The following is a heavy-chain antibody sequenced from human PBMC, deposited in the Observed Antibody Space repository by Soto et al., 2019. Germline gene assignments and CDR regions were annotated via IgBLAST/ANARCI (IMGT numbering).Heavy chain of an antibody. Sequence: QVQLVQSGAEVKKPGASVKVSCKASGYTFTNYGINWVRQPPGQGLEWLGWVSAYTGERRYAQRVQARVIMTTDTSTTTAYMELRSLRSDDTAVYDCSRGTSIPASGDYWGQGTLVTVSS. CDR1: GYTFTNYG. J-gene: IGHJ4*01. D-gene: IGHD6-6*01. V-gene: IGHV1-18*01. CDR3: SRGTSIPASGDY. CDR2: VSAYTGER.